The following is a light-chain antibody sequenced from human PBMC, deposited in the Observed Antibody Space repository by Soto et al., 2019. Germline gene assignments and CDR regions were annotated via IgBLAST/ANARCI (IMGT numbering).Light chain of an antibody. V-gene: IGLV4-60*02. CDR1: SGHSSYI. Sequence: QSVLTQSSSASASLGSSVKLTCTLSSGHSSYIIAWHQQEPGKAPRYLMNLEGSGTYNKGSGVPDRFSGSSSGADRYLTISNLQFEDEADYYCETWDSNTRVFGGGTQLTVL. CDR3: ETWDSNTRV. J-gene: IGLJ3*02. CDR2: LEGSGTY.